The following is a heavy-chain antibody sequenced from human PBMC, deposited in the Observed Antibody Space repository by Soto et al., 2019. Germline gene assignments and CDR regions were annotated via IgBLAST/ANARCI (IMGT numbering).Heavy chain of an antibody. CDR2: IYTSGST. J-gene: IGHJ6*02. D-gene: IGHD4-17*01. Sequence: SETLSLTCTVSGGSISSYYWSWIRQPAGKGLEWIGRIYTSGSTNYNPSLKSRVTMSVDTSKNQFSLKLSSVTAADTAAYYCARTTVTTLSYYYYGMDVWGQGTTVTVSS. CDR3: ARTTVTTLSYYYYGMDV. V-gene: IGHV4-4*07. CDR1: GGSISSYY.